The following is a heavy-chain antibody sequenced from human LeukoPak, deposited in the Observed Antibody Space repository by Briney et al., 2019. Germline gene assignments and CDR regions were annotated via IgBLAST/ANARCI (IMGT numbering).Heavy chain of an antibody. J-gene: IGHJ4*02. CDR3: ATEAYYDSSGPHFDY. CDR2: IYHAGNT. Sequence: PSETLSLTCAVSGGSISSSNWWTRVRQPQGKGLEWIGEIYHAGNTNYNPSLKSRVTISVNKSKNQFSLKLTSVTAADTAVYYCATEAYYDSSGPHFDYWGQGTLVTVSS. CDR1: GGSISSSNW. D-gene: IGHD3-22*01. V-gene: IGHV4-4*02.